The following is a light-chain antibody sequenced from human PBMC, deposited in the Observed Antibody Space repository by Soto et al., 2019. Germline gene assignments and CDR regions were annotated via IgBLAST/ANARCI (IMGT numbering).Light chain of an antibody. Sequence: IVFTQSPGTLSLSPGERATLSCMASQSVSSSYLAWYQQKPGQAPRLLIYGASSRTTGIPDRFSGSGSGTDFTLTISRLEPEDFEVYYCQQYGSSPPITFGQGTRLEIK. CDR2: GAS. V-gene: IGKV3-20*01. J-gene: IGKJ5*01. CDR3: QQYGSSPPIT. CDR1: QSVSSSY.